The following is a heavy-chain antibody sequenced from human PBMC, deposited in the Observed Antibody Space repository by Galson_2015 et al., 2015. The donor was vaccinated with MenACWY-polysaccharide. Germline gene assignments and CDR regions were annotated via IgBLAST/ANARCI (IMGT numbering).Heavy chain of an antibody. J-gene: IGHJ6*03. D-gene: IGHD6-19*01. Sequence: ETLSLTCNVSGASFNSDYWWTWVRPPPGKALEWIGDIHESGTTTYKSSLRSRASISVNPSINQYSLRLTSVTAADTAVYYCARVQRGAVSGAVSYFYFYMDVWGTGTTVIVSS. V-gene: IGHV4-4*02. CDR2: IHESGTT. CDR1: GASFNSDYW. CDR3: ARVQRGAVSGAVSYFYFYMDV.